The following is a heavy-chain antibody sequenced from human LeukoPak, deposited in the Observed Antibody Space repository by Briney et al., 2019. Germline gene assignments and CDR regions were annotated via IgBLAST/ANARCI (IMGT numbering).Heavy chain of an antibody. CDR1: GFTVSSVY. Sequence: GGSLRLSCAASGFTVSSVYMSWVRQAPGKGLEWVSLIYSVGTTYYADSVKGRFIISRDDSKNTLYLQVNSLRAEDTAVYYCVRGQPYYYDSRGYSVPHDWGQGTLVTVSS. V-gene: IGHV3-53*01. J-gene: IGHJ4*02. D-gene: IGHD3-22*01. CDR3: VRGQPYYYDSRGYSVPHD. CDR2: IYSVGTT.